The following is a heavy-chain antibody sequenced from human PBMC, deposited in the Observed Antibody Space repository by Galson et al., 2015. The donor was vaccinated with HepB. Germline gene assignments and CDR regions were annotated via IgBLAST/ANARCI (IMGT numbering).Heavy chain of an antibody. J-gene: IGHJ6*02. D-gene: IGHD6-6*01. V-gene: IGHV1-69*13. CDR1: GGTFSSYA. CDR3: ARECLEDQYSSSSGGRPYYYYYGMDV. CDR2: IIPIFGTA. Sequence: SVKVSCKASGGTFSSYAISWVRQAPGQGLEWMGGIIPIFGTANYAQKFQGRVTITADESTSTAYMELSSLRAEDTAVYYCARECLEDQYSSSSGGRPYYYYYGMDVWGQGTTVTVSS.